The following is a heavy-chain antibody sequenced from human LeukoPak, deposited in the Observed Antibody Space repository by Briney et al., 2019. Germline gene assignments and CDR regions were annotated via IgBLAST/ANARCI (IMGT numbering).Heavy chain of an antibody. D-gene: IGHD6-19*01. CDR1: GGSISSYY. Sequence: SETLSLTCTVSGGSISSYYWSWIRQPPGKGLEWIGYIYYSGRTNYNPSLKSRVTISVDTSKNQFSLKLSSVTAADTAVYYCARGDIAVAGFDYWGQGTLVTVSS. J-gene: IGHJ4*02. CDR3: ARGDIAVAGFDY. CDR2: IYYSGRT. V-gene: IGHV4-59*01.